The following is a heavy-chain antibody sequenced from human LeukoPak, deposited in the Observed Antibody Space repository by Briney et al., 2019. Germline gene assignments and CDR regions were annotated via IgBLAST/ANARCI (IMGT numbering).Heavy chain of an antibody. V-gene: IGHV4-39*01. Sequence: SETLSLTCTVSGGSISSSNYYWDWIRQPPGKGLEWVGSIFYDGSTYYNPSLKSRVTISVDTSTNQFSLRLSSVTAADTAVYYCAKNGQSGFSFDPWGQGTLVTVSS. CDR2: IFYDGST. CDR1: GGSISSSNYY. J-gene: IGHJ5*02. D-gene: IGHD3-3*01. CDR3: AKNGQSGFSFDP.